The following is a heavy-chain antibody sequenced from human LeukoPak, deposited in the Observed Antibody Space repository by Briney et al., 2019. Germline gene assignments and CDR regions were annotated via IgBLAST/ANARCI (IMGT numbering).Heavy chain of an antibody. CDR2: IIPIFGTA. J-gene: IGHJ3*02. CDR1: GGTFSSYA. CDR3: ARPNGLDAFDI. V-gene: IGHV1-69*05. Sequence: GASVKVSCKASGGTFSSYAISWVRQAPGQGLEWMGGIIPIFGTANYAQKFQGRVTITTDESTSTAYMELSSLRSEDTALYYCARPNGLDAFDIWGQGTMVTVSS. D-gene: IGHD3/OR15-3a*01.